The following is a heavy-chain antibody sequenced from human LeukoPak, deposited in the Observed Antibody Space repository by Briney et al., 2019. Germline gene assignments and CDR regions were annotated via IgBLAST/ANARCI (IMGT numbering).Heavy chain of an antibody. Sequence: GESLKISCKGSGYRFTSYWIGWVRQMPGKGLEWMGIIYPGDSDTRYSPSFQGQVTISADKSISTAYLQWSSLKASDTAMYYCARPNYDSLTGYLYFDYWGQGTLVTVSS. CDR1: GYRFTSYW. D-gene: IGHD3-9*01. V-gene: IGHV5-51*01. CDR2: IYPGDSDT. J-gene: IGHJ4*02. CDR3: ARPNYDSLTGYLYFDY.